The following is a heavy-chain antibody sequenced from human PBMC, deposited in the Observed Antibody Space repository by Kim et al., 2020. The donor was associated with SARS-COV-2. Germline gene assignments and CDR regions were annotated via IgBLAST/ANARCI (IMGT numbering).Heavy chain of an antibody. D-gene: IGHD3-3*01. CDR2: IRSKAYGGTT. Sequence: GGSLRLSCTASGFTFGDYAMSWVRQAPGKGLEWVGFIRSKAYGGTTEYAASVKGRFTISRDDSKSIAYLQMNSLKTEDTAVYYCTRDQGYDFWSGYYKYYYYGMDVWGQGTTVTVSS. CDR1: GFTFGDYA. V-gene: IGHV3-49*04. CDR3: TRDQGYDFWSGYYKYYYYGMDV. J-gene: IGHJ6*02.